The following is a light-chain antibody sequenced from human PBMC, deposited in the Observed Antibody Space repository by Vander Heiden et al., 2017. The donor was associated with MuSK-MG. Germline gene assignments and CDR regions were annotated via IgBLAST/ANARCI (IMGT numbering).Light chain of an antibody. V-gene: IGLV2-14*02. CDR2: EVN. J-gene: IGLJ3*02. CDR3: SSYTGSSTLV. CDR1: SSDVGSYNL. Sequence: QSALTQPASVSGSLGRSITISCTATSSDVGSYNLVSWYQQHPGKAPKVMIYEVNKRPSGVSDRFSGSKSGNTASLTISGLQAEDEADYYCSSYTGSSTLVFGGGTKLNVL.